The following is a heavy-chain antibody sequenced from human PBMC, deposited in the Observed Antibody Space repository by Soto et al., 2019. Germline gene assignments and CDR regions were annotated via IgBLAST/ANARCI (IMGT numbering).Heavy chain of an antibody. V-gene: IGHV3-49*05. CDR2: IRRKDYGGTT. CDR1: GFNVGDYA. Sequence: KAGGSLRLSCTGSGFNVGDYAMGWFRQAPGRGLEWVSFIRRKDYGGTTEYAASVKGRFTISKDDSNNIAYLQMNSLRTEDTAVYYCTRRDSGNYFYFDFWGQGSLVTVSS. J-gene: IGHJ4*02. CDR3: TRRDSGNYFYFDF. D-gene: IGHD1-26*01.